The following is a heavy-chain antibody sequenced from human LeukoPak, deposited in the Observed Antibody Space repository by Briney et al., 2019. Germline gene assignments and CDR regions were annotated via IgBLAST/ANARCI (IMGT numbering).Heavy chain of an antibody. Sequence: PGGSLRLSCAASWFTFSSYAIHWVRQAPGKGLEWVAVISYDGSNKYYADSVKGRFTISRDNSKNTLYLQMNSLRAEDTAVYYCARETGSAVGSTDFDYWGQGTLVTVSS. D-gene: IGHD4-17*01. CDR2: ISYDGSNK. V-gene: IGHV3-30-3*01. CDR3: ARETGSAVGSTDFDY. CDR1: WFTFSSYA. J-gene: IGHJ4*02.